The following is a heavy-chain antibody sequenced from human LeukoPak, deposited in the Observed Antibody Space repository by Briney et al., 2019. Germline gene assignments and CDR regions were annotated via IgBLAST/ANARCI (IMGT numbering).Heavy chain of an antibody. D-gene: IGHD2-2*01. CDR1: GFTFSSYE. Sequence: GESLRLSCAASGFTFSSYEMNWVRQAPGKGLEWISYISSSGSTIYYADSVKGRFTISRDNTKNSLYLQMNSLRAEDTAVYYCARARCSSTSCYRWYYGMDVWGQGTTVTVSS. CDR3: ARARCSSTSCYRWYYGMDV. V-gene: IGHV3-48*03. J-gene: IGHJ6*02. CDR2: ISSSGSTI.